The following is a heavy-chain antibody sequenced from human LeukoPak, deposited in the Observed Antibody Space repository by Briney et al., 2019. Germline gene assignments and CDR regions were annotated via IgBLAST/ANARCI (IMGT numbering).Heavy chain of an antibody. J-gene: IGHJ5*02. CDR2: IYTSGST. CDR1: GGSISSYY. D-gene: IGHD6-13*01. CDR3: ARVGLAAAGNGRFDP. Sequence: SETLSLTCTVSGGSISSYYWSWIRQPPGKGLEWIGYIYTSGSTNYNPSLKSRVTISVDTSKNQFSLKLSSVTAAGTAVYYCARVGLAAAGNGRFDPWGQGTLVTVSS. V-gene: IGHV4-4*09.